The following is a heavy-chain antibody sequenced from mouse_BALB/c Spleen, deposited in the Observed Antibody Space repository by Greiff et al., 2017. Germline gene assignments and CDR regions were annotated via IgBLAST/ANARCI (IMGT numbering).Heavy chain of an antibody. D-gene: IGHD3-3*01. V-gene: IGHV3-2*02. CDR1: GYSITSDYA. J-gene: IGHJ4*01. Sequence: EVHLVESGPGLVKPSQSLSLTCTVTGYSITSDYAWNWIRQFPGNKLEWMGYISYSGSTSYNPSLKSRISITRDTSKNQFFLQLNSVTTEDTATYYCARWGDVGAMDYWGQGTSVTVSS. CDR2: ISYSGST. CDR3: ARWGDVGAMDY.